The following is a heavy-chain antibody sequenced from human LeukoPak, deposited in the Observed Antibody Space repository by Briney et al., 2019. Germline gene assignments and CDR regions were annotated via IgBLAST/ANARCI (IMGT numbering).Heavy chain of an antibody. CDR2: INSDGSST. J-gene: IGHJ6*02. Sequence: GGALRLSCAASGFTFNIRWMHWVRQAPGKGLVWVSRINSDGSSTNYADSVKGRFTISRDNAKNMVYLQMNSLRAEDTAVYYCTPDRSYAMEVWGQGATVAVS. CDR3: TPDRSYAMEV. CDR1: GFTFNIRW. V-gene: IGHV3-74*01.